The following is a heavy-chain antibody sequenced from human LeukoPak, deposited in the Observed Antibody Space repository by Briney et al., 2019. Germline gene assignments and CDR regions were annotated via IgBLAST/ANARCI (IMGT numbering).Heavy chain of an antibody. D-gene: IGHD6-19*01. Sequence: GGSLRLSCAASGFTFSSYEMNWVRQAPGKGLEWVSYISSGSSTIYYVDSVKGRFTISRDNAKNSLYLQMNSLRAEDTAVYYCAREAVAGSGNYFDYRGQGTLVTVSS. CDR1: GFTFSSYE. J-gene: IGHJ4*02. CDR2: ISSGSSTI. CDR3: AREAVAGSGNYFDY. V-gene: IGHV3-48*03.